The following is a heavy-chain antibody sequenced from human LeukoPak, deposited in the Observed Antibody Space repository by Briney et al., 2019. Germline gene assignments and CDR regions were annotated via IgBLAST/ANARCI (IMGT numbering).Heavy chain of an antibody. J-gene: IGHJ4*02. D-gene: IGHD3-22*01. CDR1: GGSIIGSTSY. CDR2: INYSGST. V-gene: IGHV4-39*01. Sequence: SETLSLTCTVSGGSIIGSTSYWGWISQPPGKGLDWIGIINYSGSTYYNPSLRSRVTISVDTSKNQFSLKLNSVTASDTAVYYCARGYDYWGQGTLVTVSS. CDR3: ARGYDY.